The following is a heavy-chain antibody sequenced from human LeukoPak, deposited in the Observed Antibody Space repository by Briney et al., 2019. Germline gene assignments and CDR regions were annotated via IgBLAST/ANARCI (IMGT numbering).Heavy chain of an antibody. J-gene: IGHJ4*02. Sequence: GESLKISCKGSGYSFTSYWIGWVRQMPGKGLEWVGIIYPGASDTRYSPSFQGQVTISADKSISTAYLQWSSLKASDTAMYYCARHEASHCSGGSCYYSLDYWGQGTLVTVSS. CDR2: IYPGASDT. CDR1: GYSFTSYW. V-gene: IGHV5-51*01. CDR3: ARHEASHCSGGSCYYSLDY. D-gene: IGHD2-15*01.